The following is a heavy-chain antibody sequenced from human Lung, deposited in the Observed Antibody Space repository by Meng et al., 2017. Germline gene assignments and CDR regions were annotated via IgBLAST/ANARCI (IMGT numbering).Heavy chain of an antibody. CDR3: ARDLVWVLFDY. V-gene: IGHV3-74*01. D-gene: IGHD3-3*01. CDR2: IVSDGGIT. Sequence: VKLVAAGAGLVRPGVSLRLSCGTPGFNFGDDIMHWVLQSPGKGLEWISRIVSDGGITTYADSVKGRFTVSRDNAKNTLYLQMNSLGADDTAVYYCARDLVWVLFDYWGQGALVTVSS. J-gene: IGHJ4*02. CDR1: GFNFGDDI.